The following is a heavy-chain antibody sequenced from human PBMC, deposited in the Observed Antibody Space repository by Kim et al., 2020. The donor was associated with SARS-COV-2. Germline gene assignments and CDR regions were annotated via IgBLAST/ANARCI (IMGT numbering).Heavy chain of an antibody. CDR3: ARGTQMTTVFYYYGMDV. J-gene: IGHJ6*02. CDR2: IYYSGST. CDR1: GGSISSYY. D-gene: IGHD4-17*01. Sequence: SETLSLTCTVSGGSISSYYWSWIRQPPGKGLEWIGYIYYSGSTNYNPSLKSRVTISVDTSKNQFSLKLSSVTAADTAVYYCARGTQMTTVFYYYGMDVWGQGTTVTVSS. V-gene: IGHV4-59*13.